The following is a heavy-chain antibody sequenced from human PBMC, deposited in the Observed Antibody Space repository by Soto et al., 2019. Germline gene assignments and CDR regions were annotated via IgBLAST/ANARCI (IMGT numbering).Heavy chain of an antibody. V-gene: IGHV1-2*02. CDR1: GYTFTGYY. Sequence: ASVKVSCKASGYTFTGYYMHWVRQAPGQGLEWMGWINPNSGGTNYAQKFQGRVTMTRDTSISTAYMELSRLRSDDTAVYYCASRTSVLGVPAVDYWGQGTLVTVSS. D-gene: IGHD3-10*01. CDR2: INPNSGGT. J-gene: IGHJ4*02. CDR3: ASRTSVLGVPAVDY.